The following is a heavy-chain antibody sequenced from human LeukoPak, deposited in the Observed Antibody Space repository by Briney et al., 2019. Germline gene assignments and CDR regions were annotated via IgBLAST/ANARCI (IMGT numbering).Heavy chain of an antibody. CDR2: VHPNSGNT. V-gene: IGHV1-8*01. Sequence: ASVKVSCKTSGYPFTTYEINWVRQAAGQGLEWMGWVHPNSGNTAYAQKFQGRVTMTRDTSTSTVYMELSSLRSEDTAVYYCARGDGIAAAYFDYWGQGTLVTVSS. CDR1: GYPFTTYE. CDR3: ARGDGIAAAYFDY. D-gene: IGHD6-13*01. J-gene: IGHJ4*02.